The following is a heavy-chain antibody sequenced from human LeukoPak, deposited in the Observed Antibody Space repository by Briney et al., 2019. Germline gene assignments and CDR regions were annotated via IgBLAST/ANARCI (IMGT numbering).Heavy chain of an antibody. CDR1: GGSISSGDYY. Sequence: SQTLSLTCTVSGGSISSGDYYWSWIRQPPGKGLEWVGYIYYSGSTYFNPSLKSRVTISVDTSKNQFSLKLSSVTAADTAVYYCARAPFVDTAMVTSWFDPWGQGTLVTVSS. CDR3: ARAPFVDTAMVTSWFDP. V-gene: IGHV4-30-4*08. CDR2: IYYSGST. D-gene: IGHD5-18*01. J-gene: IGHJ5*02.